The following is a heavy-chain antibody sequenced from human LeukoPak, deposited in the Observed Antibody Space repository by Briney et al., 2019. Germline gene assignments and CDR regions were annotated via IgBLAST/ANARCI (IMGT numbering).Heavy chain of an antibody. CDR1: GFTFSSYS. V-gene: IGHV3-23*01. J-gene: IGHJ4*02. CDR2: ISGSGGST. Sequence: PGGSLRLSCAASGFTFSSYSMNWVRQAPGKGLEWVSAISGSGGSTYYADSVKGRFTISSDNSKNTLYLQMNSLRAEDTAVYYCAKMGSWFYFDYWGQGTLVTVSS. D-gene: IGHD6-13*01. CDR3: AKMGSWFYFDY.